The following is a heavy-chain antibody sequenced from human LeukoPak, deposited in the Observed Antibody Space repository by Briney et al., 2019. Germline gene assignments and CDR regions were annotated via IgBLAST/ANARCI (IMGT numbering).Heavy chain of an antibody. J-gene: IGHJ5*02. CDR3: ARDANLGFDP. CDR2: IYHSGST. CDR1: GYSISSGYY. Sequence: SETLSLTCTVSGYSISSGYYWGWIRQPPGKGLEWIGSIYHSGSTYYNPSLKSRVTISVDTSKNQFFLKLSSVTAADTAVYYCARDANLGFDPWGQGTLVTVSS. V-gene: IGHV4-38-2*02.